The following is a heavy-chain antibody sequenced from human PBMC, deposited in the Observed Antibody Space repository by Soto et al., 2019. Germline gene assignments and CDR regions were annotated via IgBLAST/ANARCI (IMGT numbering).Heavy chain of an antibody. CDR1: GFTFTSYA. D-gene: IGHD3-10*01. J-gene: IGHJ6*02. V-gene: IGHV3-23*01. Sequence: PGGSLRLSCSASGFTFTSYAMSLVRQAPGKGLEWVSAISGSGDRTSYADSVKGRFTISRDNSKNTVYVQMNSLSVEDTAGYYCAKDSLSRAWFAYGMDGWGQGNTVTVPS. CDR3: AKDSLSRAWFAYGMDG. CDR2: ISGSGDRT.